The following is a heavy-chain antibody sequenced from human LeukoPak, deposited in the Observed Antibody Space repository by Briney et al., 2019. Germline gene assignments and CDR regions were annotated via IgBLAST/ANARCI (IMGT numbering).Heavy chain of an antibody. V-gene: IGHV1-2*06. CDR2: INPNSGGT. D-gene: IGHD2-2*01. CDR3: ASSIVYCSSTSCYFN. CDR1: GYTFTGYF. Sequence: ASVKVSCEASGYTFTGYFMHWVRQAPGQGLEWMGRINPNSGGTNYAQKFQGRVTMTRDTSISTAYMELSRLRSDDTAVYYCASSIVYCSSTSCYFNWGQGTLVTVSS. J-gene: IGHJ4*02.